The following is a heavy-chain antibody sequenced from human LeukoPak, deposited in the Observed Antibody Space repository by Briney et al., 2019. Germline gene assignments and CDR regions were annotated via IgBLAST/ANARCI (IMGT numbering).Heavy chain of an antibody. D-gene: IGHD3-9*01. CDR3: ARATIDILTGYYKIDAFDI. Sequence: PVKVSCKASGGTFSSYAISWVRQPPGQGLEWMGGIIPIFGTANYAQKFQGRVTITADESTSTAYMELSSLRSEDTAVYCCARATIDILTGYYKIDAFDIWGQGTMVTVSS. CDR1: GGTFSSYA. V-gene: IGHV1-69*01. CDR2: IIPIFGTA. J-gene: IGHJ3*02.